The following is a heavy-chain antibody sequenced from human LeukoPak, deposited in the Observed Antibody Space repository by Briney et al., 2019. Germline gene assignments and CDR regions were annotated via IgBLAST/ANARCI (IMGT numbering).Heavy chain of an antibody. D-gene: IGHD2-21*01. V-gene: IGHV4-30-2*01. CDR1: GGSISSGGYS. CDR2: IYHSGST. Sequence: SETLSLTCAVSGGSISSGGYSWSWIRQPPGKGLEWIGYIYHSGSTYYNPSLKSRVTISVDRSKNQFSLKLSSVTAADTAVYYCARGGGDTSDDAFDIWGQGTMVTVSS. J-gene: IGHJ3*02. CDR3: ARGGGDTSDDAFDI.